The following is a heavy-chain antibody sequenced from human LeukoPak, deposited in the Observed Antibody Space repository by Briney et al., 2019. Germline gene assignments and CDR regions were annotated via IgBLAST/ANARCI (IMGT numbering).Heavy chain of an antibody. CDR3: ATGGGDWYSDL. J-gene: IGHJ2*01. CDR2: ISPYNGNT. Sequence: ASVKVSCKASGYTFTNYAISWVREAPGKGLEWMGWISPYNGNTDSAQEFQGRITLTTDTSTSTAYMELRSLTSDDSAVYYCATGGGDWYSDLWGRGTLVTVSS. V-gene: IGHV1-18*01. CDR1: GYTFTNYA. D-gene: IGHD3-10*01.